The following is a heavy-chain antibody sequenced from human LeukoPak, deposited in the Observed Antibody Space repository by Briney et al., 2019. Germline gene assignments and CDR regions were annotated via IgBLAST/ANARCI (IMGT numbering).Heavy chain of an antibody. CDR1: GFTFSIYT. CDR2: ITVSSSDI. V-gene: IGHV3-21*01. Sequence: PGGSLRLSCAASGFTFSIYTVNWVRQAPGKGLEWVSSITVSSSDIYYADSVKGRFTISRDNAKNSLSLEMNSLRAEDTAVYYCARDPYGDYYFDYWGQGTLVTVSS. J-gene: IGHJ4*02. CDR3: ARDPYGDYYFDY. D-gene: IGHD4-17*01.